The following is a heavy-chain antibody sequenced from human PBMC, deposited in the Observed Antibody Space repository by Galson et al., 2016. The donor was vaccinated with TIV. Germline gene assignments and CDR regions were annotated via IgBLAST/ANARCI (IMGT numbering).Heavy chain of an antibody. Sequence: SETLSLTCSVSGGSVSRYYWSWVRQSPGKGLEWIGRIFTDGTTTYNPSLESRVTISLVTSKNEFALKLTSVTAADTAVYYCARDCTSSTCRIYYYGMDVWGQGTTVTVSS. CDR3: ARDCTSSTCRIYYYGMDV. V-gene: IGHV4-4*07. J-gene: IGHJ6*02. CDR1: GGSVSRYY. D-gene: IGHD2-15*01. CDR2: IFTDGTT.